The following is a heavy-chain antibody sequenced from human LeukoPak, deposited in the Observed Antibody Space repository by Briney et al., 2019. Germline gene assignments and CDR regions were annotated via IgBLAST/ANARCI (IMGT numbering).Heavy chain of an antibody. CDR3: AWDVRGDGLSTYNAFDI. CDR1: GFTFSDYY. V-gene: IGHV3-11*01. D-gene: IGHD5-24*01. Sequence: GGSLRLSCVGSGFTFSDYYMNWIRQAPGKGLEWISYITAGNTKAYADSVKGRFTVSRDNAEHSLFLQMNSLRAEDTAVYYCAWDVRGDGLSTYNAFDIWGRGTLVTVSS. CDR2: ITAGNTK. J-gene: IGHJ3*02.